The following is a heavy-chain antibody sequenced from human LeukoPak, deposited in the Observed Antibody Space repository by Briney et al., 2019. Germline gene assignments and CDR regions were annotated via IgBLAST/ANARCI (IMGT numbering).Heavy chain of an antibody. CDR3: ARDKIVGPTTLDY. V-gene: IGHV3-7*01. D-gene: IGHD1-26*01. J-gene: IGHJ4*02. CDR2: IKQDGYEK. CDR1: GFTFSSYA. Sequence: PGGSLRLSCAASGFTFSSYAMSWVRQAPGKGLEWVANIKQDGYEKYYVDSVKGRFTISRDNAKNSLYLQMNSLRAGDTAVYYCARDKIVGPTTLDYWGQGTLVTVSS.